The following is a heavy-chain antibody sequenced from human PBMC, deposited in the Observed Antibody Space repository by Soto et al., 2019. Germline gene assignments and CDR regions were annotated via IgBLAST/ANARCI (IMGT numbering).Heavy chain of an antibody. CDR3: ASRYLEYCSSASCSAPYDF. J-gene: IGHJ4*02. D-gene: IGHD2-2*01. CDR2: IKQDGSEK. CDR1: EFTFSTYW. V-gene: IGHV3-7*05. Sequence: PVWSLRLSWTSSEFTFSTYWMSWVRQSPVKVLECVASIKQDGSEKYYVDSVKGRFTISRDNTKKSLYLQMNSLRAEDTAVYYCASRYLEYCSSASCSAPYDFWGQGTLVTVSS.